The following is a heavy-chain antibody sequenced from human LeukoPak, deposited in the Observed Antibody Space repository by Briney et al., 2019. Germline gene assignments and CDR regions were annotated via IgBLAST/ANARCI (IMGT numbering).Heavy chain of an antibody. J-gene: IGHJ4*02. CDR1: GYNFDTYW. D-gene: IGHD4-17*01. CDR2: IYPADSDT. CDR3: ARGYGAYLGF. Sequence: GESLKISCKASGYNFDTYWIAWVRQMPGKGLGWMGIIYPADSDTRYRPSFQGQVTISADKSITTAYLQWSSLKASDTAIYYCARGYGAYLGFWGQGSLVTVSS. V-gene: IGHV5-51*01.